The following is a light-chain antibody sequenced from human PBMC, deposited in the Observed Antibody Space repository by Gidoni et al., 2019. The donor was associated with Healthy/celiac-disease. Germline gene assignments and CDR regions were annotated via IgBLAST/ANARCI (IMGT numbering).Light chain of an antibody. CDR1: QSISSY. Sequence: DIQMTQSASSLSASVGDRVTITRRASQSISSYLNWYQQKPGKAPKLLIYAASSLQSGVPSRFSCSGSGTDFTLTISSLQPEDFATYYCQQSYSTPLTFGGGTKVEIK. J-gene: IGKJ4*01. CDR2: AAS. CDR3: QQSYSTPLT. V-gene: IGKV1-39*01.